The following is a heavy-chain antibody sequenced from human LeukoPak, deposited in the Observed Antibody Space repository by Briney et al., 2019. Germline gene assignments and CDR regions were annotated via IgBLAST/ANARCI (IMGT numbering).Heavy chain of an antibody. D-gene: IGHD2-15*01. Sequence: GASVKVSCKASGYTFTSYDINWVRQATGQGLEWMGWMNPNSGNTGYAQKFQGRVTMTRNTFISTAYMELSSLRSEDTAVYYCARGVDCSGGSCYGGGWFDPWGQGTLVTVSS. J-gene: IGHJ5*02. CDR2: MNPNSGNT. CDR3: ARGVDCSGGSCYGGGWFDP. V-gene: IGHV1-8*01. CDR1: GYTFTSYD.